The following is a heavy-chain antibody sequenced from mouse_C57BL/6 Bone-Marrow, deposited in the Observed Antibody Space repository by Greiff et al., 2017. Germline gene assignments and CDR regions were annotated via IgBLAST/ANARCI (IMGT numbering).Heavy chain of an antibody. Sequence: EVKLQESGPELVKPGASVKISCKASGYSFTGYYMHWVKQRHGNILDWIGYIYPYNGASSYNQKFKGKATLTVDKSSSTAYMELRSLTSEDSAVYYCARRQLRLGAFAYWGQGTLVTVSA. CDR2: IYPYNGAS. CDR3: ARRQLRLGAFAY. J-gene: IGHJ3*01. D-gene: IGHD3-2*02. CDR1: GYSFTGYY. V-gene: IGHV1-31*01.